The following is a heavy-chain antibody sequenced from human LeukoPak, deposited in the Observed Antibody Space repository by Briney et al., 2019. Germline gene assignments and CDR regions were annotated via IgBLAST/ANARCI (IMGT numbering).Heavy chain of an antibody. J-gene: IGHJ4*02. CDR3: ARDPVGGGNSYDY. V-gene: IGHV4-59*01. CDR1: GGSISSYY. Sequence: ASETLSLTCTVSGGSISSYYWSWIRQPPGKGLEWIGYIYYSGSTNYNPSLKSRVTISVDTSKNQFSLKLSSVTAADTAVYYCARDPVGGGNSYDYWGQGTLVTVSS. CDR2: IYYSGST. D-gene: IGHD4-23*01.